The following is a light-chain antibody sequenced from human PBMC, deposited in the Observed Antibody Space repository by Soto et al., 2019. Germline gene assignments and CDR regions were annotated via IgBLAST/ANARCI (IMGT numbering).Light chain of an antibody. CDR2: GAS. CDR1: RSISSRH. V-gene: IGKV3-15*01. J-gene: IGKJ5*01. CDR3: QQHDAWPLT. Sequence: EIVMTQSPATLSVSPGERATLSCRASRSISSRHLAWYQQKPGQAPRLLIYGASTRATGIPARFSGSGSGTEFTLTISSLQSEDFARYYCQQHDAWPLTFGQGTRLEIK.